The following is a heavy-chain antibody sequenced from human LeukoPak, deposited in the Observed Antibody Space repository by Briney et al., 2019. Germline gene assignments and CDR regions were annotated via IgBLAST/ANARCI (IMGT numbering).Heavy chain of an antibody. CDR1: GFTFSSYA. CDR3: AGAISFDY. D-gene: IGHD2-21*01. Sequence: GGSLRLSCAASGFTFSSYAMHWVRQAPGKGLEWVAVISYDGSNKYYADSVKGRFTISRDNSKNTLYLQMNSLRAEDTAVYYCAGAISFDYWGQGTLVTVSS. V-gene: IGHV3-30*03. J-gene: IGHJ4*02. CDR2: ISYDGSNK.